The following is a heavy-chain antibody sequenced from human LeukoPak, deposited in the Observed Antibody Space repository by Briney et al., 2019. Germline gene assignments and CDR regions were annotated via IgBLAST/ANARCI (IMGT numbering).Heavy chain of an antibody. V-gene: IGHV6-1*01. CDR1: GDSVSSNITA. J-gene: IGHJ4*02. CDR3: ARGWAFAY. CDR2: TYYRSKWYN. Sequence: SQTLSLTCAISGDSVSSNITAWHWIRQSPSRGLEWLGRTYYRSKWYNDYAVSVKGRITINPDTSKNQFSLQLNSVTPEDTAVYYCARGWAFAYWGQGTLVTVSS. D-gene: IGHD6-19*01.